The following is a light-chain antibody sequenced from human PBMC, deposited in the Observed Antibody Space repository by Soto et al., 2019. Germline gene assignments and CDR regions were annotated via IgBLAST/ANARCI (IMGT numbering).Light chain of an antibody. CDR3: QQCNSYPWT. V-gene: IGKV1-8*01. CDR1: QGISSY. J-gene: IGKJ1*01. CDR2: DAS. Sequence: AIRMTQSPSSLSASTGDRVTITCRASQGISSYLAWYQQKPGKASKLLISDASSLESGVPSRFSGSGSGTEFTLTISSLQPDDFATYYCQQCNSYPWTFGQGTKVDIK.